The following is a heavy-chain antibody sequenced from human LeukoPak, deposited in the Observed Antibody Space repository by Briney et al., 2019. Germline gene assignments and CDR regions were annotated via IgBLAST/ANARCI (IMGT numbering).Heavy chain of an antibody. CDR3: ATAVLYGGNDFDY. V-gene: IGHV1-2*02. J-gene: IGHJ4*02. Sequence: ASVKVSCKASGYTFTGYYMHWVRQAPGQGLEWMGWINPNSGVTKFAQRFQGRVTMTRDTSTSTAYLDLSSLRSDDTAVYYCATAVLYGGNDFDYWGQWTLVTVSS. D-gene: IGHD5-12*01. CDR1: GYTFTGYY. CDR2: INPNSGVT.